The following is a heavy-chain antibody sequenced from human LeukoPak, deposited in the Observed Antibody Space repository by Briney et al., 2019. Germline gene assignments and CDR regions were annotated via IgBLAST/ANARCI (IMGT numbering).Heavy chain of an antibody. V-gene: IGHV3-21*01. CDR3: ARVAPWWDSSGYYTVYYFDY. J-gene: IGHJ4*02. D-gene: IGHD3-22*01. CDR1: GFTFSSYA. CDR2: ISSSSSYI. Sequence: GGSLRLSCAASGFTFSSYAMSWVRQAPGKGLEWVSSISSSSSYIYYADSAKGRFTISRDNAKNSLYLQMNSLRAEDTAVYYCARVAPWWDSSGYYTVYYFDYWGQGTLVTVSS.